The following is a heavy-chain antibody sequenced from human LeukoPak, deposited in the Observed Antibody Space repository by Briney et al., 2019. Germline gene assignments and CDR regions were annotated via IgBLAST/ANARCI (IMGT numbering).Heavy chain of an antibody. D-gene: IGHD2-2*01. Sequence: SETLSLTCTVSGGSISSGDYYWSWIRQPPGKGLEWIGYIYYSGGTYYNPSLKSRVTLSVDTSKNQFSLKLSSVTAADTAVYYCARHQYCSSATCYALGYWGQGTLVTVSS. CDR1: GGSISSGDYY. V-gene: IGHV4-30-4*01. CDR3: ARHQYCSSATCYALGY. J-gene: IGHJ4*02. CDR2: IYYSGGT.